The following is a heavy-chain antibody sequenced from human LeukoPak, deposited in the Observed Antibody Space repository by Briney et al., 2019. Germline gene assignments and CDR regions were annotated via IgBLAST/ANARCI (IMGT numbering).Heavy chain of an antibody. V-gene: IGHV3-30*14. J-gene: IGHJ6*03. Sequence: GKSLRLSCAASGFTLSMHWVRQAPGKGLEWVAIISYDGSNKYYADSVKGRFTISRDNSKNTLYLQMNSLTAEDTAVYYCARDGRYFDWSPTYYYYYYMDVWGKGTTVTVSS. CDR2: ISYDGSNK. D-gene: IGHD3-9*01. CDR3: ARDGRYFDWSPTYYYYYYMDV. CDR1: GFTLS.